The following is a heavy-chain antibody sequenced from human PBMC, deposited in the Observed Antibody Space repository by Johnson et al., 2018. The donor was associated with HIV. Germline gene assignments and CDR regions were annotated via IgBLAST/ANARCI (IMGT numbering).Heavy chain of an antibody. J-gene: IGHJ3*02. V-gene: IGHV3-66*01. Sequence: EVQLVESGGGLVQPGRSLRLSCAASGFTFDDYAMHWVRQAPGKGLEWVSVIYSGGSPYYADSVKGRFTISRDNSKNTLYLQMNSLRAEDTAVYYCARLGLTDAFDIWGQGTMVTVSS. CDR3: ARLGLTDAFDI. D-gene: IGHD2-8*01. CDR1: GFTFDDYA. CDR2: IYSGGSP.